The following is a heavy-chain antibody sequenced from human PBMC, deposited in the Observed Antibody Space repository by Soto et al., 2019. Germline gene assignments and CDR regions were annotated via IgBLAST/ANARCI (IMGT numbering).Heavy chain of an antibody. J-gene: IGHJ5*02. CDR3: AKREGGWNYGHGGFDP. Sequence: PGGSLRLSCAASGFTFSSYAMSWVRQAPGKGLEWVSAISGSGGSTYYADSVKGRFTISRDNSKNTLYLQMNSLRAEDTAVYYCAKREGGWNYGHGGFDPWGQGTLVTVSS. V-gene: IGHV3-23*01. CDR1: GFTFSSYA. CDR2: ISGSGGST. D-gene: IGHD1-7*01.